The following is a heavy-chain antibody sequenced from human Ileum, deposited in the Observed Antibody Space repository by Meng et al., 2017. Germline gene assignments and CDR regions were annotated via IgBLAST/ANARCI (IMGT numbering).Heavy chain of an antibody. CDR2: INHSGST. Sequence: QGQLRRGGAGLLKPPVTLALSCAGYGGSLSGYYWGWIRQPPGKGLEWIGEINHSGSTNYNPSLKSRVTISVDTSKNQFSLKLSSVTAADTAVYYCTIGGVLYNWFDPWGQGTLVTVSS. CDR1: GGSLSGYY. D-gene: IGHD3-16*01. J-gene: IGHJ5*02. V-gene: IGHV4-34*01. CDR3: TIGGVLYNWFDP.